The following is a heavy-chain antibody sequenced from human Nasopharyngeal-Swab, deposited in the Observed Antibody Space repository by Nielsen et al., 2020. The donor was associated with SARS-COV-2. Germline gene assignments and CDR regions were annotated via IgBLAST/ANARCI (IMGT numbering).Heavy chain of an antibody. CDR3: ARQTSNPYYYYYYMDV. J-gene: IGHJ6*03. CDR2: IKQDGSEK. V-gene: IGHV3-7*03. CDR1: GFTFSSYW. Sequence: GESLKISCAASGFTFSSYWMSWVRQAPGKGLEWVANIKQDGSEKYYVDSVKGRLTISRDNAKNSLYLQMNGLRAEDTAVYYCARQTSNPYYYYYYMDVWGKGTTVTVSS. D-gene: IGHD4-11*01.